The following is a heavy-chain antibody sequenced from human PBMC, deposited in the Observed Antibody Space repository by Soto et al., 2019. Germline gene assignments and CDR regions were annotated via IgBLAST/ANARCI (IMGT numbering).Heavy chain of an antibody. CDR1: GDTFTSYD. CDR3: TRDSDRDVVRSFDWLFDH. J-gene: IGHJ4*02. V-gene: IGHV1-8*01. Sequence: ASVKVSCKASGDTFTSYDINWVRQAPGQGLEWMGWMNPNSGNTDYAQKFQGRVTMSRDDSKSIAYLQMNSLKIEDTALYYCTRDSDRDVVRSFDWLFDHWGQGTLVTVSS. D-gene: IGHD3-9*01. CDR2: MNPNSGNT.